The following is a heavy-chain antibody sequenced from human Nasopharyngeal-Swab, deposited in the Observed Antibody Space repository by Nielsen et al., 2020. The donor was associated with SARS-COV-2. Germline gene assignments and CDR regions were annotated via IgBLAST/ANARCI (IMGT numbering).Heavy chain of an antibody. CDR1: GYTFTSYY. J-gene: IGHJ4*02. Sequence: ASVKVSCKASGYTFTSYYMHWVRQAPGQGPEWMGIINPSGGSTSYAQKFQGRVTMTRDTSTSTVYMELSSLRSEDTAVYYCARSIAAAVFDYWGQGTLVTVSS. D-gene: IGHD6-13*01. V-gene: IGHV1-46*01. CDR3: ARSIAAAVFDY. CDR2: INPSGGST.